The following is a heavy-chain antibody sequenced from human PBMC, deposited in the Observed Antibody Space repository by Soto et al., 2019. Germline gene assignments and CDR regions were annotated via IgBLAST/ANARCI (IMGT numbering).Heavy chain of an antibody. CDR1: GYTFTGYY. Sequence: EASVKVSCKASGYTFTGYYMHWVRQAPGQGLEWMGWINPNSGGTNYAQKFQGWVTMTRDTSISTAYMELSRLRSDDTAVYYCAREVFRGSSLPYGMDVWGQGTTVTVSS. CDR3: AREVFRGSSLPYGMDV. D-gene: IGHD3-10*01. CDR2: INPNSGGT. V-gene: IGHV1-2*04. J-gene: IGHJ6*02.